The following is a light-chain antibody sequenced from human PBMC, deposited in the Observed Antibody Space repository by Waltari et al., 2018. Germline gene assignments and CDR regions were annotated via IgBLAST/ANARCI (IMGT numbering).Light chain of an antibody. CDR2: DVK. J-gene: IGLJ3*02. CDR3: SSYTRSSTFL. CDR1: SSDVGDYNY. Sequence: QSALTQPASVSASPGQSISISCTETSSDVGDYNYVSWYQQHPGKAPKLIIYDVKNRPSGVSNRFSASKSGNTASLTISGLQPEDEAGYYCSSYTRSSTFLFGGGTKLTVL. V-gene: IGLV2-14*01.